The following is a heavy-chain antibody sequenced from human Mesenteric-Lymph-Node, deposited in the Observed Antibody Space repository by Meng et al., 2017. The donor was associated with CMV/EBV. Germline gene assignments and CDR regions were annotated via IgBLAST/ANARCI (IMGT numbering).Heavy chain of an antibody. V-gene: IGHV3-30*04. J-gene: IGHJ4*02. CDR3: ARAGGCSSTSCYSRLWYFDY. Sequence: GGSLRLSCAASGFTFSSYEMNWVRQAPGKGLEWVAVISYDGSNKYYADSVKGRFTISRDNSKNTLYLQMNSLRAEDTAVYYCARAGGCSSTSCYSRLWYFDYWGQGTLVTVSS. CDR2: ISYDGSNK. CDR1: GFTFSSYE. D-gene: IGHD2-2*02.